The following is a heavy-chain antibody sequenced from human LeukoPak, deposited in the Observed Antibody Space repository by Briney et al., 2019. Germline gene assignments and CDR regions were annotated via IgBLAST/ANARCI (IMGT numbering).Heavy chain of an antibody. CDR2: ISPYNDNT. Sequence: ASVKVSCKASGYTFTCYYMHWVRQAPGQAIEWMGWISPYNDNTNYAKKFQGRVTLTTDTSTSTAYMELRGLTSDDTAVYYCAREPSGLLFDYWGLGTLVTVSS. V-gene: IGHV1-18*04. CDR1: GYTFTCYY. J-gene: IGHJ4*02. CDR3: AREPSGLLFDY. D-gene: IGHD6-25*01.